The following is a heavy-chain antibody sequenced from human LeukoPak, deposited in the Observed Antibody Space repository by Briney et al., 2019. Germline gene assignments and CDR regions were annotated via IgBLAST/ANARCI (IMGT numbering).Heavy chain of an antibody. Sequence: ASVKVSCKASGYTFTSYGISWVRQAPGQGLEWMGWINSNTGGTDYAQNFQGRVTMTRDTSINTAYMELSSLKSDDTAVYYCARRIWFGEPQFDYWGQGTLVTVSS. CDR1: GYTFTSYG. CDR3: ARRIWFGEPQFDY. J-gene: IGHJ4*02. CDR2: INSNTGGT. D-gene: IGHD3-10*01. V-gene: IGHV1-2*02.